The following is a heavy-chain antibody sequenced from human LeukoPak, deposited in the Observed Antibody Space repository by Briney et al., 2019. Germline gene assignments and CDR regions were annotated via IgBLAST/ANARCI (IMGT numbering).Heavy chain of an antibody. J-gene: IGHJ6*02. CDR1: GYTFTSYD. CDR2: VNPNSGNT. V-gene: IGHV1-8*01. CDR3: ARATGYYYYYGMDV. Sequence: ASVKVSCKASGYTFTSYDINWVRQATGQGLEWMGWVNPNSGNTGYAQKFQGRVTMTRNTSISTAYMELSSLRSEDTAVHYCARATGYYYYYGMDVWGQGTTVTVSS.